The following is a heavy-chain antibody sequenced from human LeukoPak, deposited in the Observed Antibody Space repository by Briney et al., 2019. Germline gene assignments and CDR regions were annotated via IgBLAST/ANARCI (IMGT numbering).Heavy chain of an antibody. CDR3: ARDSGYSYADDY. V-gene: IGHV3-21*01. J-gene: IGHJ4*02. Sequence: PGESLRLSCATSGFTFSSSTFGSYTMNWVRQAPGKGLEWVSSISSTGTYIYYTDSVKGRFTISRDNAKDSLYLQMSSLRDEDTAVYYCARDSGYSYADDYWGQGTLVTVSS. CDR2: ISSTGTYI. D-gene: IGHD5-18*01. CDR1: GFTFSSSTFGSYT.